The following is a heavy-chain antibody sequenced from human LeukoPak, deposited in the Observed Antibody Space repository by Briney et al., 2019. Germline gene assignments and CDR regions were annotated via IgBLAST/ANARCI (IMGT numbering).Heavy chain of an antibody. Sequence: GGSLRLSCEASGFTFNDHWMNWVRQAPGKGLEWVACIKQDGSQKYYVDSVKGRFTISRDNAKNSLYLQMSSLRAEDTAMYYCARDKGYGSDYWGPGVQVTVSS. CDR2: IKQDGSQK. J-gene: IGHJ4*02. D-gene: IGHD3-10*01. CDR1: GFTFNDHW. CDR3: ARDKGYGSDY. V-gene: IGHV3-7*01.